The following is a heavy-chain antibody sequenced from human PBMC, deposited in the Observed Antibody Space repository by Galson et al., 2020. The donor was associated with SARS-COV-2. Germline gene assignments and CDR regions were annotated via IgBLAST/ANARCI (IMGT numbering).Heavy chain of an antibody. Sequence: GESLKISCAASGFTFSSYDMHWVRQATRKGLEWVSAIGTAGDPYYPGSVKGRFTISRENAKNSLYLQMNSLRAGDTAVYYCARGYYDFWSGYFYYYMDVWGKGTTVTVSS. V-gene: IGHV3-13*05. D-gene: IGHD3-3*01. J-gene: IGHJ6*03. CDR3: ARGYYDFWSGYFYYYMDV. CDR1: GFTFSSYD. CDR2: IGTAGDP.